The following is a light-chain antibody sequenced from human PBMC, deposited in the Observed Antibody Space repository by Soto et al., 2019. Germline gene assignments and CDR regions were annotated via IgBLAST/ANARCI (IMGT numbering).Light chain of an antibody. CDR3: ASFRSGTILV. Sequence: SVLTQPASVSGSPGQSVTISCTGPRSDIGDSNLISWYQHSPGKAPRLLIYEVNNRPSGVSKRFSGSKAGNTASLTISGLLDDDEADYFCASFRSGTILVFGSGTRSPS. CDR1: RSDIGDSNL. CDR2: EVN. V-gene: IGLV2-14*01. J-gene: IGLJ1*01.